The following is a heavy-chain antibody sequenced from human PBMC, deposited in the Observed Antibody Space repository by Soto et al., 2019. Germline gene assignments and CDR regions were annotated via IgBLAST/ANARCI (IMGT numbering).Heavy chain of an antibody. Sequence: ASVKVACKASGYTITVYYMHWVRQAPGQGLEWMGWLNPKSGGTMYPQKFQGRVTMTWDTSISTAYTALTRLRSDDTAVYNCARGLAKGGGSEGLDYLDQGTLVAVSS. J-gene: IGHJ4*02. V-gene: IGHV1-2*02. D-gene: IGHD1-26*01. CDR1: GYTITVYY. CDR2: LNPKSGGT. CDR3: ARGLAKGGGSEGLDY.